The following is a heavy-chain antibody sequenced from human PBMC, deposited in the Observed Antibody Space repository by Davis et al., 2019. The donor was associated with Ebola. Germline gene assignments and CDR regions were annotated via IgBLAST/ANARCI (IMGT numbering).Heavy chain of an antibody. J-gene: IGHJ6*02. V-gene: IGHV3-30-3*01. CDR1: GFTFSSYA. CDR2: ISYDGSNK. D-gene: IGHD6-13*01. CDR3: ASSIAAAGPMDV. Sequence: GESLKISCAASGFTFSSYAMHWVRQAPGKGLEWVAVISYDGSNKYYADSVKGRFTISRDNAKNSLYLQMNSLRAEDTAVYYCASSIAAAGPMDVWGQGTTVTVSS.